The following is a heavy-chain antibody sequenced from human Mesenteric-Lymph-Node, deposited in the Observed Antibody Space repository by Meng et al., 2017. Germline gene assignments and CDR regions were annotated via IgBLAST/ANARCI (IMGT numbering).Heavy chain of an antibody. Sequence: GESLKISCAACGFTFSSYDMHWVRQATGKGLEWVSAIGTAGDTYYPGSVKGQFTISRENAKNSLYLQMNSLRAGDTAVYYCATTIGGGPTSYWGQGTLVTVSS. V-gene: IGHV3-13*03. CDR1: GFTFSSYD. CDR2: IGTAGDT. J-gene: IGHJ4*02. D-gene: IGHD1-26*01. CDR3: ATTIGGGPTSY.